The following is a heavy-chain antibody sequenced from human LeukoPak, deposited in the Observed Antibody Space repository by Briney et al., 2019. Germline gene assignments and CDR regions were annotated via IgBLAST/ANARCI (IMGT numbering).Heavy chain of an antibody. CDR3: VGDTPPGGDYYLDY. CDR2: IKQDGSEK. CDR1: GFTFSSYW. V-gene: IGHV3-7*01. J-gene: IGHJ4*02. Sequence: GGSLRLSCAASGFTFSSYWMTWVRQAPGKGLEWVANIKQDGSEKYYVDSVKGRFTISRDNSKNTLYLQMNSLRAEDTAVYYCVGDTPPGGDYYLDYWGQGTLVIVSS. D-gene: IGHD3-16*01.